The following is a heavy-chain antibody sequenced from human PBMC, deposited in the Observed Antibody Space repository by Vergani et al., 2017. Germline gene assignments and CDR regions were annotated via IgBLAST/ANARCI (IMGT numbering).Heavy chain of an antibody. CDR1: GGSISSYY. CDR2: IYYSGST. Sequence: QVQLQESGPGLVKPSETLSLTCTVSGGSISSYYWSWIRQPPGKGLEWIGYIYYSGSTNYNPSLKSRVTISVDTSKHQFSLKLSSVTAADTAVYYCARQPITMVRGVPNPLDWYFDLWGRGTLVTVSS. D-gene: IGHD3-10*01. J-gene: IGHJ2*01. CDR3: ARQPITMVRGVPNPLDWYFDL. V-gene: IGHV4-59*01.